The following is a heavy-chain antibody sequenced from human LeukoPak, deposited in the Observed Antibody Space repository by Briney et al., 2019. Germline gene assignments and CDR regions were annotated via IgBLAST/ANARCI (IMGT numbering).Heavy chain of an antibody. CDR1: GGSVSSGNYY. CDR3: ARGFAAAGVHFDY. CDR2: IYTSGST. J-gene: IGHJ4*02. V-gene: IGHV4-61*02. D-gene: IGHD6-13*01. Sequence: SETLSLTCTVSGGSVSSGNYYWTWTRQPAGKGLEWIGRIYTSGSTNYNPSLKSRVTISIDASKNQFSLRLSSVTAADTAVYYCARGFAAAGVHFDYWGQGTLVTVSS.